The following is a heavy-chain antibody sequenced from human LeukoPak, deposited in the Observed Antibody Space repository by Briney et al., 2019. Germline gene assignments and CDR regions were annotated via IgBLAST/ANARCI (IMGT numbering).Heavy chain of an antibody. Sequence: GGSLRLSCAASGFTFSTYWMHWVRQAPRKGLVWVSRINTDGSRTSYADSVKGRFTISRDNAKNTLYLQMNSLRAEDTAVYYCARVRSGSYNWFDPWGQGTLVTVSS. D-gene: IGHD1-26*01. CDR1: GFTFSTYW. V-gene: IGHV3-74*01. CDR2: INTDGSRT. CDR3: ARVRSGSYNWFDP. J-gene: IGHJ5*02.